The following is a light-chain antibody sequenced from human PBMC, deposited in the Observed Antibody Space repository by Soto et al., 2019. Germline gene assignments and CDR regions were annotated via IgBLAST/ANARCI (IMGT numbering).Light chain of an antibody. CDR1: SSNIGNNY. CDR2: DNN. V-gene: IGLV1-51*01. CDR3: GTWDSSLSAV. Sequence: QSVLTQPPSVSAAPGQKVTISCSGSSSNIGNNYVSWYQQLPGTAPKFLIYDNNKRPSGIPDRFSGSKSGTSATLGITGLQTGDEADYYCGTWDSSLSAVFGTGTKLTVL. J-gene: IGLJ1*01.